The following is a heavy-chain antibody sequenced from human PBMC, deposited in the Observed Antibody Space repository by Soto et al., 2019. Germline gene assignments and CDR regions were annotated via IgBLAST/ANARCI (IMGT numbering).Heavy chain of an antibody. V-gene: IGHV1-8*01. J-gene: IGHJ5*02. CDR1: GYTFTSYD. CDR3: AIRVWGQQLVNFDP. CDR2: MNPNSGNT. D-gene: IGHD6-13*01. Sequence: ASVKVSCKASGYTFTSYDMKWVRQATGQGLEWMGWMNPNSGNTGYAQKFQGRVTMTRNTSISTAYMELSSLRSEDTAVYYCAIRVWGQQLVNFDPWGQGTLVTVSS.